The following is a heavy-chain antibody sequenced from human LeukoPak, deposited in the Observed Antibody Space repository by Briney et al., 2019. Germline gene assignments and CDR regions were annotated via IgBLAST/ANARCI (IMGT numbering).Heavy chain of an antibody. V-gene: IGHV4-4*07. CDR3: ARDSNGDRAFDM. J-gene: IGHJ3*02. CDR2: IYTTGST. CDR1: GGPISDYY. Sequence: SETLSLTCNVSGGPISDYYWSWIRQPAGRGLEWAGRIYTTGSTNYNPSLKSRVTMSVDTSKNQFSLNMTSVTAADTAMYYCARDSNGDRAFDMWGQGTMVTVSP. D-gene: IGHD4-17*01.